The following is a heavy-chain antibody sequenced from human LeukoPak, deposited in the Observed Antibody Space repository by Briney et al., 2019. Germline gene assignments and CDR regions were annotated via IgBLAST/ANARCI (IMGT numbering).Heavy chain of an antibody. J-gene: IGHJ4*02. CDR2: IISSGGST. D-gene: IGHD1-26*01. V-gene: IGHV3-23*01. CDR3: AKAENSGSYSAFGY. Sequence: PGGSLRLSCAASGFTCSSYAMSWVRQAPGKGLEWVSAIISSGGSTYYADSVKVRFTIARDNSKNTLYLQMNSLRAEDTAVYYCAKAENSGSYSAFGYWGQGTLVTVSS. CDR1: GFTCSSYA.